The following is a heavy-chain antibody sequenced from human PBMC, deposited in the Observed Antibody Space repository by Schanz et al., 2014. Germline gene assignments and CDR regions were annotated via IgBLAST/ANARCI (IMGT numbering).Heavy chain of an antibody. V-gene: IGHV3-64D*06. CDR3: GRAGTGMAGWYFEL. D-gene: IGHD5-18*01. CDR2: ISNNGDST. J-gene: IGHJ2*01. CDR1: GFTFSTFA. Sequence: VRLVESGGGVVQPGGSLRLSCSASGFTFSTFAMHWVRQAPGKGLEYISAISNNGDSTYYADSVKGRFTISRDNSKNTLFLQMSSLRVDDMAVYYCGRAGTGMAGWYFELWGRGTLVTVSS.